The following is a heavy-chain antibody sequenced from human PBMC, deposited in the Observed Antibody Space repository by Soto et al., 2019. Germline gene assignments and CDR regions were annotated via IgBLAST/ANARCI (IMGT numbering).Heavy chain of an antibody. Sequence: PGGSLRLSCAASGFTFSSYWMSWVRQAPGKGLEWVANIKQDGSEKYYVDSVKGRFTISRDNAKNSLYLQMNSLRAEDTAVYYCAKDRDPKSTSWPASWGQGTLVTVSS. CDR1: GFTFSSYW. J-gene: IGHJ5*02. V-gene: IGHV3-7*01. CDR3: AKDRDPKSTSWPAS. CDR2: IKQDGSEK. D-gene: IGHD6-19*01.